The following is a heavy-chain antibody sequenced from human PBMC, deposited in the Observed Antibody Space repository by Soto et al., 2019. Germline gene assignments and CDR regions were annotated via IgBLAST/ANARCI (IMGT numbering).Heavy chain of an antibody. Sequence: XESLRLSFAASGFTFSSYCMHWVGQAPGKGLEWVAVISYDGSNKYYADSVKGRFTISRDNSKNTLYLQMNSLRAEDTAVYYCEKAHGYSSGLDDYWGQGTLVTVSS. CDR3: EKAHGYSSGLDDY. CDR1: GFTFSSYC. J-gene: IGHJ4*02. CDR2: ISYDGSNK. V-gene: IGHV3-30*18. D-gene: IGHD6-19*01.